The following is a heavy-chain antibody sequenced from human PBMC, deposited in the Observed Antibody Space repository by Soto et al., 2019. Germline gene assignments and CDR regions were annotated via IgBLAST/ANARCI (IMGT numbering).Heavy chain of an antibody. D-gene: IGHD3-9*01. Sequence: PGGSLRLSCAASGFTFDDYAMHWVRQAPGKGLEWVSGISWNSGSIGYADSVKGRFTISRDNAKNSLYLQMNSLRAEDMVLYYCAKDSDDILTGYYGGFDYWGQGTLVTVSP. J-gene: IGHJ4*02. CDR1: GFTFDDYA. V-gene: IGHV3-9*03. CDR2: ISWNSGSI. CDR3: AKDSDDILTGYYGGFDY.